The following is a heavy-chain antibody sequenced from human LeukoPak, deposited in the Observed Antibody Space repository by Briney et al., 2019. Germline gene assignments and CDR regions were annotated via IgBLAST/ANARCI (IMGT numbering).Heavy chain of an antibody. CDR2: IIPIFGTA. J-gene: IGHJ3*02. V-gene: IGHV1-69*01. CDR1: GGTFSSYA. CDR3: ARSGARDYGDHGEAFDI. D-gene: IGHD4-17*01. Sequence: SVKVSCKASGGTFSSYAISWVRQAPGQGLEWMGGIIPIFGTANYAQKFQGRVTITADESTSTAYMELSSLRSEDTAVYYCARSGARDYGDHGEAFDIWGQGTMVTVSS.